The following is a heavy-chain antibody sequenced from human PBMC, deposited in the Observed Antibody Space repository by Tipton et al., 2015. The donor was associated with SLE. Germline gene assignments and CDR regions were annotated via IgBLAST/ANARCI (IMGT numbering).Heavy chain of an antibody. D-gene: IGHD2-2*02. V-gene: IGHV1-8*01. J-gene: IGHJ6*03. CDR2: MNPNSGNT. CDR3: ARANPHIAVVPAAIKHYYYYMDV. CDR1: GYTFTSYD. Sequence: QLVQSGAEVKKPGASVKVSCKASGYTFTSYDINWVRQATGQGLEWMGWMNPNSGNTGYAQKFQGRVTMTRNTSISTAYMELSSLRSEDTAVYYCARANPHIAVVPAAIKHYYYYMDVWGKGTTVTVSS.